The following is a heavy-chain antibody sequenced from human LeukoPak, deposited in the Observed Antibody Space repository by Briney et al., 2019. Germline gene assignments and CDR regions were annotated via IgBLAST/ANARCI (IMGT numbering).Heavy chain of an antibody. V-gene: IGHV3-21*01. CDR3: ATPADAFDI. Sequence: GGSPRLSCAASGFTFSRYTMNWVRQAPGKGLEWVSSISSSSSHMDYADSVKGRFTISRDNAKNSLYLQMNSLRAEDTAVYYCATPADAFDIWGQGTMVTVSS. J-gene: IGHJ3*02. CDR2: ISSSSSHM. CDR1: GFTFSRYT.